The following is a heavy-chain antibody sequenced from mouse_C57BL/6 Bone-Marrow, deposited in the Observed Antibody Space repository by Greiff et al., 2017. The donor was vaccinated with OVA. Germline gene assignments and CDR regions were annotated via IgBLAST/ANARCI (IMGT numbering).Heavy chain of an antibody. CDR2: IDPETGGT. V-gene: IGHV1-15*01. CDR3: TRLGRNWFAY. Sequence: QVQLQQSGAELVRPGASVTLSCKASGYTFTDYEMHWVKQTPVHGLEWIGAIDPETGGTAYNQKFTGKAILTADKSSSTAYMELRSLTSEDSAVYYCTRLGRNWFAYWGQGTLVTVSA. D-gene: IGHD4-1*01. J-gene: IGHJ3*01. CDR1: GYTFTDYE.